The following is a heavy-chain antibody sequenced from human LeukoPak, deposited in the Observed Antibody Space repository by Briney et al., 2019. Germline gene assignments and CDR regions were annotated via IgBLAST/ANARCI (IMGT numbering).Heavy chain of an antibody. J-gene: IGHJ6*03. Sequence: GGSLRLSCAASGLTFSSYSMNWVRQAPGKGLEWVSSISSSSSYIYYADSVKGRFTISRDNAKNTLYLQMNSLRAEDTAVYYCARESYKYSSSSQLYYYYMDVWGEGTTVTVSS. V-gene: IGHV3-21*06. CDR3: ARESYKYSSSSQLYYYYMDV. CDR1: GLTFSSYS. D-gene: IGHD6-6*01. CDR2: ISSSSSYI.